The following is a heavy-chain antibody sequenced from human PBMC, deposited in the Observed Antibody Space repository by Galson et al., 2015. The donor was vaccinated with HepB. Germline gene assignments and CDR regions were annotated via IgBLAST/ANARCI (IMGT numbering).Heavy chain of an antibody. CDR2: ISNDGAYT. D-gene: IGHD4-17*01. CDR3: ARDRGDYGDGNWFDP. V-gene: IGHV3-11*06. CDR1: EFTFSDNY. J-gene: IGHJ5*02. Sequence: SMSLSCAASEFTFSDNYMSCIRQAPRKGLEWISIISNDGAYTNSADSVKGRFTISRDNAKNSLFLQMNSLRAEETAIYYCARDRGDYGDGNWFDPWGQGTLVSVSS.